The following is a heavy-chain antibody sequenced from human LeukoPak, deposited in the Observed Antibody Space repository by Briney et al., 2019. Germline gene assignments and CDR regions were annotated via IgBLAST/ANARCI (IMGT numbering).Heavy chain of an antibody. J-gene: IGHJ6*02. CDR3: ARGLSRWSTPTSSYYYRMDV. CDR2: IIPIFGSA. Sequence: ASVTVSCKASGGTLISYSISWVGQAPGQGLEWMGGIIPIFGSANFAQKFQGRVTITADDSTNTAYMELSSLRSEDTAFYYCARGLSRWSTPTSSYYYRMDVWGQGTTVVVSS. CDR1: GGTLISYS. D-gene: IGHD4-23*01. V-gene: IGHV1-69*13.